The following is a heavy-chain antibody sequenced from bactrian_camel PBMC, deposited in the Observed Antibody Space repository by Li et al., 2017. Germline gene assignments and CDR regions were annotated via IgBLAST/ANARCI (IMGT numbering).Heavy chain of an antibody. D-gene: IGHD2*01. CDR2: IDSDGIT. V-gene: IGHV3S53*01. CDR3: AADFGPYCSGSYLARRSNF. Sequence: VQLVESGGGSVQAGGSLRLSCAASGYTYSSACMGWFRQAPGKEREGVAAIDSDGITSYADSVKGRFNISKDNAKNTVYLQMDSLKPEDTAMYYCAADFGPYCSGSYLARRSNFRGQGTQVTVS. CDR1: GYTYSSAC. J-gene: IGHJ4*01.